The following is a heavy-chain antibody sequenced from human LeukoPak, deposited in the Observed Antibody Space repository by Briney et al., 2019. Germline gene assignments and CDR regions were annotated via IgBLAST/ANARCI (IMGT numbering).Heavy chain of an antibody. CDR1: GLTFSTYS. D-gene: IGHD2-21*02. CDR3: AKADLIVVVTFFDY. CDR2: ISGNGGSA. V-gene: IGHV3-23*01. J-gene: IGHJ4*02. Sequence: PGRSLRLSCAASGLTFSTYSLSWVRQAPGKGLHWVSAISGNGGSASYADSVKGRFTISRDNSKNTLYLQMNRLRAEDTAVYYCAKADLIVVVTFFDYWGQGTLVTVSS.